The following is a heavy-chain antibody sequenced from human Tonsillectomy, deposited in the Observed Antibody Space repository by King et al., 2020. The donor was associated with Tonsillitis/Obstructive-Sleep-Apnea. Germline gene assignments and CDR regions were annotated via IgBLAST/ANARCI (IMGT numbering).Heavy chain of an antibody. V-gene: IGHV1-69*01. D-gene: IGHD5-18*01. CDR1: GGTFSSYA. J-gene: IGHJ4*02. CDR2: IIPICDTA. CDR3: AREDRDTPMVPFDL. Sequence: QLVQSGAEVKKPGSSVKVSCKASGGTFSSYAISWVRQAPGQGLEWMGGIIPICDTANYAQKFQGIVTITADESASTAYMELYSLRSEDTAMYYCAREDRDTPMVPFDLWGQGTLVTVSS.